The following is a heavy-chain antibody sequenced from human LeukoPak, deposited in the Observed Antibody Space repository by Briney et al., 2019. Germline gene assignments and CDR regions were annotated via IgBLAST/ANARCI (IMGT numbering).Heavy chain of an antibody. CDR1: GFTFSSYG. J-gene: IGHJ5*02. CDR3: AKDPVTNWFDP. Sequence: GGSLRLSCAASGFTFSSYGMHWVRQAPGKGLEWVAGILYDGSKKYYADSVKGRFTISRDNSKNTLQLQMNSLRAEDTAVYYCAKDPVTNWFDPWGQGTLVTVSS. CDR2: ILYDGSKK. D-gene: IGHD4-17*01. V-gene: IGHV3-30*18.